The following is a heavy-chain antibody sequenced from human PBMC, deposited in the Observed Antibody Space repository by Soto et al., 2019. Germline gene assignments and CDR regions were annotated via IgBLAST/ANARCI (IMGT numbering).Heavy chain of an antibody. CDR3: ARANIVVVPRLGESDAFDI. Sequence: GALRLSCAASGFTFSSYAMHWVRQGRGKGLEWVAVISYDGSNKYYADSVKGRFTISRDNSKNTLYLQMNSLRAEDTAVYYCARANIVVVPRLGESDAFDIWGPGTMVTVSS. V-gene: IGHV3-30-3*01. J-gene: IGHJ3*02. CDR1: GFTFSSYA. CDR2: ISYDGSNK. D-gene: IGHD2-2*01.